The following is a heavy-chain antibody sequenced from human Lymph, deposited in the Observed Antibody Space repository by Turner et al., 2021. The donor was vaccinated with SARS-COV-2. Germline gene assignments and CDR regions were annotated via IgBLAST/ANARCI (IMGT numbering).Heavy chain of an antibody. V-gene: IGHV4-59*08. CDR1: GGSISSYY. CDR2: SHYSGST. D-gene: IGHD6-19*01. CDR3: ARHGFSGWYGGGMDV. Sequence: QVQLQESGPGLVKPSETLCLTCTVSGGSISSYYWSWIRQPPGKGLEWIGYSHYSGSTNYNHSLKSRVTISVETSKNQFSLKLNSVTAADTAVYYCARHGFSGWYGGGMDVWGQGTTVTVSS. J-gene: IGHJ6*02.